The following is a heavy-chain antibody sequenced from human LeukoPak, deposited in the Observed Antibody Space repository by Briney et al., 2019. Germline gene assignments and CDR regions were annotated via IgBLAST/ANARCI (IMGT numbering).Heavy chain of an antibody. CDR3: ARAVVTSDWGPGAYDF. J-gene: IGHJ3*01. CDR1: GGSISSYY. Sequence: SETLSLTCTVSGGSISSYYWSWIRQPPGKGLEWIGYIYYSGSTNYNPSLKSRVTISVDTSKNQFSLKLSSVTAADTAVYYCARAVVTSDWGPGAYDFWGQGTKVTVFS. D-gene: IGHD7-27*01. CDR2: IYYSGST. V-gene: IGHV4-59*01.